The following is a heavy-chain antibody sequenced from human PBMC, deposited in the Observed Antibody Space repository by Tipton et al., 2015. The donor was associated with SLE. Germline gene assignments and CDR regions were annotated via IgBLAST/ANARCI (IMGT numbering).Heavy chain of an antibody. J-gene: IGHJ4*02. V-gene: IGHV4-61*01. CDR2: IYHSGST. D-gene: IGHD6-13*01. Sequence: TLSLTCTVSGGSVSSGSYYWSWIRQPPGKGLEWIGEIYHSGSTSYNPSLKSRVTISVDTSKNQFSLKLTSVTAADTAVYYCARDGRITAAIDYWGQGTLVTVSS. CDR1: GGSVSSGSYY. CDR3: ARDGRITAAIDY.